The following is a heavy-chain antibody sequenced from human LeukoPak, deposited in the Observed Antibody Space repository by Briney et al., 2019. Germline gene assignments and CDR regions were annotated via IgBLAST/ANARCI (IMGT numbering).Heavy chain of an antibody. CDR1: GFTFSSYA. CDR2: ISGSGGST. CDR3: AKDLTGTTFGAFDI. J-gene: IGHJ3*02. V-gene: IGHV3-23*01. D-gene: IGHD1-1*01. Sequence: GGTLRLSCAASGFTFSSYAMSWVRQAPGKGLEWVSAISGSGGSTYYADSVEGRFTISRDNSKNTLYLQMNSLRAEDTAVYYCAKDLTGTTFGAFDIWGQGTMVTVSS.